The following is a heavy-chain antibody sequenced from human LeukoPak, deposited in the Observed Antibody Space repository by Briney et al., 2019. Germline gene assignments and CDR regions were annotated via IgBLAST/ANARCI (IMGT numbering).Heavy chain of an antibody. CDR1: GFTFDDYG. D-gene: IGHD3-3*01. Sequence: QSGGSLRLSCAASGFTFDDYGMSWVRQAPGRGLEWVSGINWNGGSTGYADSVKGRFTISRDNAKNSLYPQMNSLRAEDTALYYCARGLRFLEWLEGNLDYWGQGTLVTVSS. CDR3: ARGLRFLEWLEGNLDY. V-gene: IGHV3-20*04. J-gene: IGHJ4*02. CDR2: INWNGGST.